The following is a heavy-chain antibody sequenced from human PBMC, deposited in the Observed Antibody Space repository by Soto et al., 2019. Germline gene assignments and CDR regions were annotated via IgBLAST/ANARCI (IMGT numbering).Heavy chain of an antibody. CDR2: IYYSGST. J-gene: IGHJ4*02. D-gene: IGHD5-12*01. Sequence: QVQLQESGPGLVKPSETLSLTCTVSGGSISSYYWSWIRQPPGKGLEWIGYIYYSGSTNYNPSLKSRVTISVDTSKNQFSLKLSSVTAADTAVYYCASWGGYDYDFDYWGQGTLVTVSS. CDR1: GGSISSYY. V-gene: IGHV4-59*01. CDR3: ASWGGYDYDFDY.